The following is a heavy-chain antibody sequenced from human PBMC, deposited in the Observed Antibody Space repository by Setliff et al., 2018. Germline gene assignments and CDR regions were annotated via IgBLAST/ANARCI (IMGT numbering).Heavy chain of an antibody. CDR3: AREGRSSTRGWYMDA. D-gene: IGHD2-2*01. V-gene: IGHV4-59*02. CDR2: IFYSGDT. J-gene: IGHJ6*03. Sequence: SETLSLTCTVSGGSVRSHYWSWIRHSPGKGLEWIGFIFYSGDTKSNPSLKSRVTMSVDTSKNQFSLQLGSVTAADTAVYYCAREGRSSTRGWYMDAWGKGTSVTVSS. CDR1: GGSVRSHY.